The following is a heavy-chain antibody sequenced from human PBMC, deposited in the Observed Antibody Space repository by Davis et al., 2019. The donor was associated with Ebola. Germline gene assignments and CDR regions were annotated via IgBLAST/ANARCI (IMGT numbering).Heavy chain of an antibody. CDR1: GFTFSNYW. V-gene: IGHV3-7*03. CDR2: IRQDGSDK. Sequence: GGSLRLSCAAFGFTFSNYWMSWVSQAPGQGLAWVANIRQDGSDKYYVDSVKGRFTISRDNAKNSLYLQMNSLRAEDTALYYCARVREYGMDVWGQGTTVTVSS. J-gene: IGHJ6*02. CDR3: ARVREYGMDV. D-gene: IGHD1-26*01.